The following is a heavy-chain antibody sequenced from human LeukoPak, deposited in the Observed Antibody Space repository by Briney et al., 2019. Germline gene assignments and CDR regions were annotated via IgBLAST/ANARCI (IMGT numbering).Heavy chain of an antibody. Sequence: GGSLRLSCAASGFTFNTYWMTWVRQAQGKGLEWVANIKQDGTGKYYVDSVKGRFTISRDNASNSLYLQMNSLRAEDTAVYFCARVNRWFDPWGQGTLVTVSS. CDR3: ARVNRWFDP. CDR1: GFTFNTYW. V-gene: IGHV3-7*01. J-gene: IGHJ5*02. CDR2: IKQDGTGK.